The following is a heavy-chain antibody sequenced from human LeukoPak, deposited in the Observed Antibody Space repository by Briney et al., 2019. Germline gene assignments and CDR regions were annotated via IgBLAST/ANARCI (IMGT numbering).Heavy chain of an antibody. CDR3: ARRAFGGVIVPPDY. D-gene: IGHD3-16*02. Sequence: PGGSLRLSCAASGFTFSSYGMHWVRQAPGKGLEWVAFIRYDGSNKYYADSVKGRFTISRDNSKNTLYLQMNSLRAEDTAVYYCARRAFGGVIVPPDYWGQGTLVTVSS. CDR1: GFTFSSYG. CDR2: IRYDGSNK. V-gene: IGHV3-30*02. J-gene: IGHJ4*02.